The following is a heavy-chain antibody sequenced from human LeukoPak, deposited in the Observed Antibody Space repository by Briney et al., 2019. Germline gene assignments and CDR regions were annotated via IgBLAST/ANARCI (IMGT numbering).Heavy chain of an antibody. J-gene: IGHJ4*02. CDR3: ARDEWELLRAY. Sequence: GGSLRLSCAASGFTFSSYEMNWVRQAPGKGLEWVSYISSSGSTIYYADSVKGRFTISRDNSKNTLYLQMNSLRAEDTAVYYCARDEWELLRAYWGQGTLVTVSS. CDR2: ISSSGSTI. CDR1: GFTFSSYE. V-gene: IGHV3-48*03. D-gene: IGHD1-26*01.